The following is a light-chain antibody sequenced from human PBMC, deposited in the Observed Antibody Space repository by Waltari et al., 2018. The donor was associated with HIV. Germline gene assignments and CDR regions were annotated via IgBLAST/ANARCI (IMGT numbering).Light chain of an antibody. Sequence: QSVLTQPPSASGTPGQTVVISCSGNSSNIGNNDVTWYQVLPGSAPRLLIYMNNYRPSGVPRRFSGSRSGTSASLAIHALQSEDEADYYCATWDDSLYGMFGGGTKLTV. CDR2: MNN. CDR3: ATWDDSLYGM. J-gene: IGLJ3*02. CDR1: SSNIGNND. V-gene: IGLV1-44*01.